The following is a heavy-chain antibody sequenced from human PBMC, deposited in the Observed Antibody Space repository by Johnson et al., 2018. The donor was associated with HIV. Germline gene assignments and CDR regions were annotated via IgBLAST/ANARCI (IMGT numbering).Heavy chain of an antibody. V-gene: IGHV3-66*02. Sequence: VQLVESGGGLVQPGGSLRLSCAASGLTVSSNYMSWVRQTPGKGLEWVSVIFSVGNTYYADSVKGRFTISRDNSNNMVYLQMDSLRPEDTAVYYCARDGRDLVTRGAFDIWGQGTVVTVSS. CDR2: IFSVGNT. CDR3: ARDGRDLVTRGAFDI. CDR1: GLTVSSNY. J-gene: IGHJ3*02. D-gene: IGHD5-18*01.